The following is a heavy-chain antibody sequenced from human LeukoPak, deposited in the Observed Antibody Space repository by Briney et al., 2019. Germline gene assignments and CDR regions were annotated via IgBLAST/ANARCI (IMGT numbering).Heavy chain of an antibody. D-gene: IGHD1-14*01. CDR3: AREGSHRLILDY. V-gene: IGHV1-46*01. Sequence: GASVKVSCKASGYTFTSYYMHWVRQAPGQGLEWMGIINPSGGSTGYAQRFQGRVTMTRGTSTSTVYMELSSLRSEDTAVYYCAREGSHRLILDYWGQGTLVTVSS. CDR2: INPSGGST. J-gene: IGHJ4*02. CDR1: GYTFTSYY.